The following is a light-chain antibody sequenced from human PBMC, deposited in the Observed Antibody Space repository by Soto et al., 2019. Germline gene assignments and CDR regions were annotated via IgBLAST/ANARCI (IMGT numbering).Light chain of an antibody. CDR3: GTWDSSLSTGV. Sequence: QSALTQPASVSGSPGQSITISCTGTSSDVGSYNYVAWYQQFPGKTPKLMIYEVRNRPSGVSSRFSGSKSGNTASLTISGLQAEDEADYYCGTWDSSLSTGVFGGGTKLTVL. CDR2: EVR. V-gene: IGLV2-14*01. CDR1: SSDVGSYNY. J-gene: IGLJ3*02.